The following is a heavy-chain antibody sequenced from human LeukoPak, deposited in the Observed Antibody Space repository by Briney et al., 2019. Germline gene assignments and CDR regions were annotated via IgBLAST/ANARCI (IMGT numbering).Heavy chain of an antibody. CDR1: GYTFTGYY. V-gene: IGHV1-2*02. CDR2: INPNSGGT. Sequence: ASVKVSCKASGYTFTGYYIHWVRQAPGQGLEWMGWINPNSGGTNYAQKFQGRVTMTRDTSISTAYMELSRLRSDDAAVYYCAGALIAARPKLSWFDPWGQGTLVTVSS. J-gene: IGHJ5*02. D-gene: IGHD6-6*01. CDR3: AGALIAARPKLSWFDP.